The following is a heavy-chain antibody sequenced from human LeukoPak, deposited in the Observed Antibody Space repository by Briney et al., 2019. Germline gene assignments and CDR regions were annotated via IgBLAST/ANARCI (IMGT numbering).Heavy chain of an antibody. Sequence: ASVKVSCKASGGTFSSYAISWVRQAPGQGLEWMGGIIPIFGTANYAQKFQGRVTITADKSTSTAYMELSSLRSEDTAVYYCARDLGRGSGWYEGGAFDIWGQGTMVTVSS. CDR1: GGTFSSYA. J-gene: IGHJ3*02. V-gene: IGHV1-69*06. CDR2: IIPIFGTA. CDR3: ARDLGRGSGWYEGGAFDI. D-gene: IGHD6-19*01.